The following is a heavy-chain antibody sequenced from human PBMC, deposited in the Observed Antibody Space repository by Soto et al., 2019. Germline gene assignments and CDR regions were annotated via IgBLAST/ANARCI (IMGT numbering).Heavy chain of an antibody. CDR1: GFTFSSYA. J-gene: IGHJ6*02. D-gene: IGHD6-19*01. CDR3: ARGSGWDDYYYYGMDV. CDR2: ISYDGSNK. V-gene: IGHV3-30-3*01. Sequence: QVQLVESGGGVVQPGRSLRLSCAASGFTFSSYAMHWVRQAPGKGLEWVAVISYDGSNKYYADSVKGRFTISRDNSKNTLYLQMNSLRAEDTAVYYCARGSGWDDYYYYGMDVWGQGTTVTVSS.